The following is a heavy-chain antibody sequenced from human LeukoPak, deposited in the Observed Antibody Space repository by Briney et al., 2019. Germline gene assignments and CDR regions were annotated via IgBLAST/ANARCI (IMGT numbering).Heavy chain of an antibody. CDR1: GYSFISYW. Sequence: GESLKISCKGSGYSFISYWIGWVRQMPGKGLEWMGIIYPGDSETRYSPSFQGQVTISADKSINTAYLQWSSLEASDTAMYYCARRYKYGADYWGQGTPVTVSS. J-gene: IGHJ4*02. D-gene: IGHD1-1*01. CDR2: IYPGDSET. V-gene: IGHV5-51*01. CDR3: ARRYKYGADY.